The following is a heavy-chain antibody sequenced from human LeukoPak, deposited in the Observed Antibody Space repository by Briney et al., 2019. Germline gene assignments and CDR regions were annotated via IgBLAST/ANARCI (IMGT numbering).Heavy chain of an antibody. Sequence: EPSETLSLTCTVSGGSISSYYWSWIRQPPGKGLEWIGYIYYSGSTNYNPSLKSRVTISVDTSKNQFSLKLSSVTAADTAVYYCAVGYGSGSYSGYWGQGTLVTVSS. V-gene: IGHV4-59*12. CDR2: IYYSGST. CDR1: GGSISSYY. J-gene: IGHJ4*02. CDR3: AVGYGSGSYSGY. D-gene: IGHD3-10*01.